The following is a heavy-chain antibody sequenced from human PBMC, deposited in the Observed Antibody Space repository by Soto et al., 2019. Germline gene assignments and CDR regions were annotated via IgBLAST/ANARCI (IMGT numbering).Heavy chain of an antibody. V-gene: IGHV4-59*11. Sequence: SELMSVTCSVASCSLSGPYWICILQSPGKGLEWLGYVYYTGSTNYSPSLRSRVSISVDTSKNEFSLRLSSVTAADTAVYFCARSGAVPGAQIAYRGPGTQVPFSS. CDR3: ARSGAVPGAQIAY. CDR2: VYYTGST. CDR1: SCSLSGPY. J-gene: IGHJ4*02. D-gene: IGHD6-19*01.